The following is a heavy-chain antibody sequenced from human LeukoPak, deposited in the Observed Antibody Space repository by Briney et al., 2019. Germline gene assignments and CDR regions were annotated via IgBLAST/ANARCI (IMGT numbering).Heavy chain of an antibody. D-gene: IGHD2-15*01. CDR3: ARDGYCSGGSCRSRGNYYGSDV. J-gene: IGHJ6*04. Sequence: PSETLSLTCATSGYSISSGYYRGWLRPPAGKGVEWIGSIHISGSTYYNPSLKGRVTISVDTSKNQFSLKLSSVTAADTAVYYCARDGYCSGGSCRSRGNYYGSDVWGKGTTVTVSS. V-gene: IGHV4-38-2*02. CDR2: IHISGST. CDR1: GYSISSGYY.